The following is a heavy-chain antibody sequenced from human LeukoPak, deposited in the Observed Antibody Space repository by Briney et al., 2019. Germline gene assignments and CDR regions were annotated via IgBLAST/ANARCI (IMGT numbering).Heavy chain of an antibody. CDR1: GGSISSGGYY. V-gene: IGHV4-30-2*01. Sequence: PSQTLSLTCTVSGGSISSGGYYWSWIRQHPGKGLEWIGYIYHSGSTYYNPSLKSRVTISVDRSKNQFSLKLSSVTAADTAVYYCASYGSVLYAFDYWGQGTLVTVSS. J-gene: IGHJ4*02. CDR3: ASYGSVLYAFDY. D-gene: IGHD3-10*01. CDR2: IYHSGST.